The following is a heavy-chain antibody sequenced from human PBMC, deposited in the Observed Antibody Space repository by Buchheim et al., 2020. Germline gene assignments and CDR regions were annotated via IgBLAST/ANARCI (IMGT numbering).Heavy chain of an antibody. CDR1: GFTFSTNW. D-gene: IGHD4-23*01. J-gene: IGHJ6*02. Sequence: EVQVVESGGGLVQPGGSLRLSCVASGFTFSTNWMHWVRQVPGKGLVWVSRINSDGSITTYGDSVKGRFTISRDNSKNTLYLQMNSLRAEDTAVYYCARVITVVTPGDYYYGMDVWGQGTT. CDR3: ARVITVVTPGDYYYGMDV. CDR2: INSDGSIT. V-gene: IGHV3-74*01.